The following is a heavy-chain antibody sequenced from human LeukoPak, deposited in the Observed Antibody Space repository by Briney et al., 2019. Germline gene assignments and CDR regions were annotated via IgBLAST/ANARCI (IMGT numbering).Heavy chain of an antibody. CDR3: ARQRDYGDQVFDY. D-gene: IGHD4-17*01. Sequence: SQTLSHTCTVSSGSINSYFWTWIRKPPGKGLEWIGCISSSGATNYNPSLKSRVTISLDTSRKQFSLRLTSVTAADTAVYYCARQRDYGDQVFDYWGQGTLVTVSS. J-gene: IGHJ4*02. CDR1: SGSINSYF. CDR2: ISSSGAT. V-gene: IGHV4-59*08.